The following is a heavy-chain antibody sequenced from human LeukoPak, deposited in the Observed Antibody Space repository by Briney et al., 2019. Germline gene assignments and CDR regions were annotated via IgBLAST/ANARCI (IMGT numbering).Heavy chain of an antibody. J-gene: IGHJ5*02. V-gene: IGHV4-59*01. Sequence: PSETLSLTCTVSGGSISSYYWSWIRQPPGKGLEWIGYIYYSGSTNYNPSLKSRVTISVDTSKNQFSLKLSSVTAADTAVYYCARGAMVRGVSTNWFDPWGQGTLVTVYS. CDR2: IYYSGST. D-gene: IGHD3-10*01. CDR1: GGSISSYY. CDR3: ARGAMVRGVSTNWFDP.